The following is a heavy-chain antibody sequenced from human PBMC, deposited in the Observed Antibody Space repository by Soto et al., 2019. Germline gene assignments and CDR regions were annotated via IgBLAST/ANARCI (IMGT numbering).Heavy chain of an antibody. CDR3: ARPTVVGAPPPLGY. V-gene: IGHV3-33*01. Sequence: GGSLRLSCAASGFTFSSYGMHWVRQAPGKGLEWVAVIWYDGSNKYYADSVKGRFTISRDNSKNTLYLQMNSLRAEDTAVYYCARPTVVGAPPPLGYWGQGTLVTVSS. CDR2: IWYDGSNK. D-gene: IGHD1-26*01. J-gene: IGHJ4*02. CDR1: GFTFSSYG.